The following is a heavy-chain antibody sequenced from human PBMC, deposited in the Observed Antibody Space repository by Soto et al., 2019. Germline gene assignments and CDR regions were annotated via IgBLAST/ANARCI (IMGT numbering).Heavy chain of an antibody. J-gene: IGHJ6*02. CDR3: ARGGDAYNWDYYGMDV. Sequence: QVQLVQSGAEMKKPGASTKVSCKASGYTFTRYSIHWVRQAPGQGLEWMAIINPSDGSTSYTQKFQGRVTMTRDTSTNTGFMEFASLSSADTAGYYCARGGDAYNWDYYGMDVWGQGTTVIVSS. CDR1: GYTFTRYS. CDR2: INPSDGST. V-gene: IGHV1-46*01. D-gene: IGHD1-1*01.